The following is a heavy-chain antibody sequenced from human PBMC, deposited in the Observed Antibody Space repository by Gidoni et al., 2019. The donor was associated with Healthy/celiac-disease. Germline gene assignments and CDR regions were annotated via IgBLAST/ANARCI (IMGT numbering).Heavy chain of an antibody. CDR2: IISKANSYAT. D-gene: IGHD6-13*01. Sequence: EVQLVESGGGLVQPGGSLKLSCAASGFTFSGSAMHWVRQASGKGLAWVGRIISKANSYATAYAASVKGSFTISRDDSKNTAYLQMNSLKTEDTAVYYCTRRYSSSFYYYYGMDVWGQGTTVTVSS. CDR1: GFTFSGSA. J-gene: IGHJ6*02. CDR3: TRRYSSSFYYYYGMDV. V-gene: IGHV3-73*01.